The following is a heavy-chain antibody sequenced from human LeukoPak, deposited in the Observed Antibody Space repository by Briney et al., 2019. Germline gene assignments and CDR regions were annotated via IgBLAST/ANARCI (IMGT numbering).Heavy chain of an antibody. J-gene: IGHJ3*02. CDR2: ISSSSNYI. Sequence: GGSLRLSCAASGFTFSSYSINWVRQAPGKGLEWASSISSSSNYIYYADSVKGRFTISRDNTKNSVSLQIKSLRVEDAAVYYCARGTGKTKAFDIWGQGTMVTVSS. CDR3: ARGTGKTKAFDI. CDR1: GFTFSSYS. V-gene: IGHV3-21*01. D-gene: IGHD1/OR15-1a*01.